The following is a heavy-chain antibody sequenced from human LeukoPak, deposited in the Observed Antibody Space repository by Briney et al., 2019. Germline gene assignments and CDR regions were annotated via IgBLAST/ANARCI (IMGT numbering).Heavy chain of an antibody. V-gene: IGHV3-23*01. CDR1: GFTFSSYA. J-gene: IGHJ6*03. D-gene: IGHD2-15*01. CDR2: ISGSGGST. Sequence: PGGSLRLSCAASGFTFSSYAMSWVRQAPGKGLEWVSAISGSGGSTYYADSVKGRFTISRDNSKNTLYLQMNSLRAEDTAVYYRAKGRDMPYYYYMDVWGKGTTVTVSS. CDR3: AKGRDMPYYYYMDV.